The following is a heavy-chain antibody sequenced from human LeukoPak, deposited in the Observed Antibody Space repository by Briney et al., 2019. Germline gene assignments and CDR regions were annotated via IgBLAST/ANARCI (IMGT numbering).Heavy chain of an antibody. CDR2: IYYSGST. J-gene: IGHJ4*02. CDR1: GGSISSYY. CDR3: ARGGRIAAAGFDY. V-gene: IGHV4-59*01. D-gene: IGHD6-13*01. Sequence: SETLSLTCTVSGGSISSYYWSWIRQPPGKGLEWIGYIYYSGSTNYNPSLKSRVTISVDTSKNQFSLKLSSVTAADPAVYYCARGGRIAAAGFDYWGQGTLVTVSS.